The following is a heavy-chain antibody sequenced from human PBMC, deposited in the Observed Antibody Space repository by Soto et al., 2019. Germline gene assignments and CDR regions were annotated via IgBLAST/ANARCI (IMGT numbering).Heavy chain of an antibody. CDR1: GFTFSRYD. J-gene: IGHJ4*02. V-gene: IGHV3-23*01. CDR2: ISGSGGST. Sequence: PGGSLRLSCAASGFTFSRYDMSWVRQAPGKGPEWVSAISGSGGSTYYADSVKGRFTISRDNAKNTLYLQMNSLRAEDTGVYYCAKGRVRGWLHVLVDYWGQGTQVTVSS. D-gene: IGHD5-12*01. CDR3: AKGRVRGWLHVLVDY.